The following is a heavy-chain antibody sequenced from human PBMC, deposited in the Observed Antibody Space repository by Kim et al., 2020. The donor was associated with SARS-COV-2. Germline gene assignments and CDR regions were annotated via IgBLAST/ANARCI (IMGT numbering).Heavy chain of an antibody. D-gene: IGHD4-17*01. CDR3: ARGLRWPLRAFDI. V-gene: IGHV4-31*02. J-gene: IGHJ3*02. Sequence: NPSLNRRVTISVDTSKNQFSLKLSSVTAADTAVYSCARGLRWPLRAFDIWGQGTMVTVSS.